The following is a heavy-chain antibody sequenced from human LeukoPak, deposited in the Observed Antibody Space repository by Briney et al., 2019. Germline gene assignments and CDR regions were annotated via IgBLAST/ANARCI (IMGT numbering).Heavy chain of an antibody. CDR3: AREVNEDGDYESCYFDY. CDR1: GYTFTGYY. V-gene: IGHV1-2*02. Sequence: ASVKVSCKASGYTFTGYYMHWVRQAPGQGLEWMGWINPNSGGTNYAQKFQGRVTMTRDTSISTAYMELSSLRSEDTAVYYCAREVNEDGDYESCYFDYWGQGTLVTVSS. D-gene: IGHD4-17*01. CDR2: INPNSGGT. J-gene: IGHJ4*02.